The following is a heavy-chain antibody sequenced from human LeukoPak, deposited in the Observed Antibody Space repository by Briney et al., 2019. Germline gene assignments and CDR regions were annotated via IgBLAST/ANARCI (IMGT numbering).Heavy chain of an antibody. CDR1: GFTFSNAW. CDR3: TTSYYDFWSGFLMAFDI. Sequence: GGSLRLSCAASGFTFSNAWMSWVRQAPGKGLEWVGRIKSKTDGGTTDYAAPVKGRFTISRDDSKNTLYLQMNSLKTEDTAVYYCTTSYYDFWSGFLMAFDIWGQGTMVTVSS. D-gene: IGHD3-3*01. V-gene: IGHV3-15*01. J-gene: IGHJ3*02. CDR2: IKSKTDGGTT.